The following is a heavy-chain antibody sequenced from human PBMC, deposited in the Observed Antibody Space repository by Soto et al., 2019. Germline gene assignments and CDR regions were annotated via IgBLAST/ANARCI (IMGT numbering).Heavy chain of an antibody. Sequence: PGGSLRLSCAASGFTFSSYWMSWVRQAPGKGLEWVANIKQDGSEKYYVDSVKGRFTISRDNAKNSLYLQMNSLRAEDTAVYYWAVGGAVAGTNDYGMDVWVQGTTVSVSS. CDR1: GFTFSSYW. CDR2: IKQDGSEK. D-gene: IGHD6-19*01. J-gene: IGHJ6*02. CDR3: AVGGAVAGTNDYGMDV. V-gene: IGHV3-7*01.